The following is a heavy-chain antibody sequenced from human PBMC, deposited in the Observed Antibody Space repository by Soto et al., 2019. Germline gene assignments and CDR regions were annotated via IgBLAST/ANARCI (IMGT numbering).Heavy chain of an antibody. J-gene: IGHJ4*02. Sequence: GGSLRLSCAGSGFSFGSYEMHWVRQAPGKGLEWVSVISYDGSNKYYADSVKGRFTISRDNSKNTLYLQMNSLRAEDTAVYYCAKESTMIVAIDYWGQGTLVTVSS. CDR1: GFSFGSYE. CDR3: AKESTMIVAIDY. D-gene: IGHD3-22*01. V-gene: IGHV3-30*18. CDR2: ISYDGSNK.